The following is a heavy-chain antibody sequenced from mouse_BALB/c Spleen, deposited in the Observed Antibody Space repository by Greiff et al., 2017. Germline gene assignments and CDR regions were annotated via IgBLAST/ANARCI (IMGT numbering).Heavy chain of an antibody. D-gene: IGHD3-3*01. Sequence: ESGPGLVKPSQSLSLTCSVTGYSITSGYYWNWIRQFPGNKLEWMGYISYDGSNNYNPSLKNRISITRDTSKNQFFLKLNSVTTEDTATYYCARGGDEGFAYWGQGTLVTVSA. V-gene: IGHV3-6*02. CDR2: ISYDGSN. J-gene: IGHJ3*01. CDR1: GYSITSGYY. CDR3: ARGGDEGFAY.